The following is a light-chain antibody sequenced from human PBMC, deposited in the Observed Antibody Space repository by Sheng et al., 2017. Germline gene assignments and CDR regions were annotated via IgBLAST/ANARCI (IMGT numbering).Light chain of an antibody. CDR2: QDS. CDR1: KLGDKY. CDR3: QSYDTSLSGWV. V-gene: IGLV3-1*01. Sequence: SYELTQPPSVSVSPGQTASITCSGDKLGDKYACWYQQKPGQSPVLVIYQDSKRPSGIPERFSGSNSGNTATLTISGTQAMDEADYYCQSYDTSLSGWVFGGGTKVTVL. J-gene: IGLJ3*02.